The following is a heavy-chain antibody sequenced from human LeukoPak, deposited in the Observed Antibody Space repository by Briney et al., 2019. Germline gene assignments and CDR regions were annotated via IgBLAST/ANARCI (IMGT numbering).Heavy chain of an antibody. Sequence: PGGSLRLSCAASGFTFRDHYMDWFRQAPGKGLQWVGRSRNKANSYVAEYAAPVKGRFTISRDDSKNSVFLQMDSLKTEDTAIYYCARELAAGPSDHWGQGTLVTVSS. CDR1: GFTFRDHY. CDR3: ARELAAGPSDH. D-gene: IGHD6-13*01. CDR2: SRNKANSYVA. J-gene: IGHJ4*02. V-gene: IGHV3-72*01.